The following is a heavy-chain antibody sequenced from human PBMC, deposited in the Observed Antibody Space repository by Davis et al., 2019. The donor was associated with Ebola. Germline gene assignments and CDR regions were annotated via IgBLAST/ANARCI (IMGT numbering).Heavy chain of an antibody. D-gene: IGHD3-10*01. V-gene: IGHV1-69*04. CDR3: ARPDYYGSGRPPYVMDV. Sequence: AASVKVSCKASGGTFSSYAISWVRQAPGQGLEWMGRIIPILGIANYAQKFQGRVTITADKSTSTADMELSSLRSEDTPVYYCARPDYYGSGRPPYVMDVWGQGTTVTVSS. CDR2: IIPILGIA. CDR1: GGTFSSYA. J-gene: IGHJ6*02.